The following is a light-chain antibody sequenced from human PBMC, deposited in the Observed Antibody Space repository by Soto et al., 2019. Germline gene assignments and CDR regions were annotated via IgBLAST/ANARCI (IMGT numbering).Light chain of an antibody. CDR2: GDT. CDR1: TSDIGAGYD. Sequence: QSVLTQPTSVSGAPGQRVTISCAGSTSDIGAGYDVHWYQHIPGRAPKLLIFGDTNRASGVPDRFSGSKSGTSASLTITGLQVEDEADYYCQTYDNSLRGLFGGGTQLTVL. V-gene: IGLV1-40*01. CDR3: QTYDNSLRGL. J-gene: IGLJ2*01.